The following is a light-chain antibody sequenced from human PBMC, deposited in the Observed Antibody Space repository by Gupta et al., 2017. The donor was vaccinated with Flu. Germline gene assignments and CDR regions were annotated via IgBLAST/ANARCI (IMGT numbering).Light chain of an antibody. CDR3: QQCHSSPRT. CDR1: QRISTY. V-gene: IGKV1-39*01. CDR2: GAY. J-gene: IGKJ1*01. Sequence: PSSLSVSVGDRVTITCRASQRISTYVHWYQQKPGRAPKLLIYGAYNEQSGIPSRLSGSGSGTEFTLTISRLQPEEFATYYCQQCHSSPRTFGQGTKVEIK.